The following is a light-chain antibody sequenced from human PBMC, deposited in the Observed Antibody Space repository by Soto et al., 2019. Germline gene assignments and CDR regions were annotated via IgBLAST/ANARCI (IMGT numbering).Light chain of an antibody. Sequence: EIVMTQSPATLSVSPGERATVSCRASQFVGSNLAWYQQKPGQAPRLLIYGASTRATGIPARFSGSGSGTEFTLTISSLQSXXXALYYCQQYNNWPPLTFGGGTKVEIK. J-gene: IGKJ4*01. CDR3: QQYNNWPPLT. CDR1: QFVGSN. V-gene: IGKV3-15*01. CDR2: GAS.